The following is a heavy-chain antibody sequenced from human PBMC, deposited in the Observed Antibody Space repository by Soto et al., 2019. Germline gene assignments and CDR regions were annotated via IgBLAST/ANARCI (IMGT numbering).Heavy chain of an antibody. Sequence: HPGGSLRLSSAASGITFSNYETNCVRQDPGKGLEWVADFSSSGGTTYSAGSLKGRFTITRDNDKSSLYLQMKSLRAEDTAIYYCASYSSGGTCNDGNMDVWGQGTTVTVSS. J-gene: IGHJ6*02. V-gene: IGHV3-48*03. CDR1: GITFSNYE. CDR3: ASYSSGGTCNDGNMDV. CDR2: FSSSGGTT. D-gene: IGHD2-15*01.